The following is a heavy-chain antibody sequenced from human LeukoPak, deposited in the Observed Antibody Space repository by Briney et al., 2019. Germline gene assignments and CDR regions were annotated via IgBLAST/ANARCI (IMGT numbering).Heavy chain of an antibody. J-gene: IGHJ4*02. CDR2: IYYSGST. CDR3: ARSWNGGYLNY. Sequence: SETLSLTCTVSGGXINSYYCTWIRQPPGKGLEWILYIYYSGSTNYNPSLKSRVTISLDTSKNQFSLNLSSVTAADTAVYYCARSWNGGYLNYWGQGTLVTVSS. D-gene: IGHD1-1*01. V-gene: IGHV4-59*01. CDR1: GGXINSYY.